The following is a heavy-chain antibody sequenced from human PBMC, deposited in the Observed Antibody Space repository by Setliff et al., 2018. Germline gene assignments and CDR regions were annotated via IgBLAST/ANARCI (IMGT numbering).Heavy chain of an antibody. Sequence: ASVKVSCKASGGTFTGYYMHWVRQAPGQGLEWMGWINPNSGGTNYAQKFQGRVTITRDTSASTAYMELSSLRSEDTAVYYCARDGGWFGAQLYYYYGMDVWGQGTTVTVSS. CDR3: ARDGGWFGAQLYYYYGMDV. CDR1: GGTFTGYY. J-gene: IGHJ6*02. V-gene: IGHV1-2*02. CDR2: INPNSGGT. D-gene: IGHD3-10*01.